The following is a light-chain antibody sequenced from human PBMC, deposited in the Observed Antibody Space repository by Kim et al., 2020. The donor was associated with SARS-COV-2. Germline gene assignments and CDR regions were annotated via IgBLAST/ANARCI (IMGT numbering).Light chain of an antibody. CDR3: QKYDSAPWT. Sequence: AYLGEEVTISCRASQDISNHLASYQQKPGKVPRVLISAASALRPVGPSRFRVGRSGTDFTLTISSLQPEDVATYYCQKYDSAPWTFCQGTKVDIK. CDR2: AAS. J-gene: IGKJ1*01. V-gene: IGKV1-27*01. CDR1: QDISNH.